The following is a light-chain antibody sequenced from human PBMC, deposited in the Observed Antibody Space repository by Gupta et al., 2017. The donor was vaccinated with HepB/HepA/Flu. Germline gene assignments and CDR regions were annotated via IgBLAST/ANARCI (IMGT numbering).Light chain of an antibody. J-gene: IGKJ2*01. CDR2: GAS. V-gene: IGKV1-39*01. Sequence: DIQMTQSPSSLSASVGDRVTITCRASQSITYYLNWYQQKPGKAPKILIYGASSLQSGVPSRFSGSGSGTDFTLTISSLQPEDCAIYYCQQTYSPPYTFGQGTNLEIK. CDR1: QSITYY. CDR3: QQTYSPPYT.